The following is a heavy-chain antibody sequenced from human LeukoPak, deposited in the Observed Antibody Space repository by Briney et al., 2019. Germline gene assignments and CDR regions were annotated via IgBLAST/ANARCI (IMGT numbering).Heavy chain of an antibody. D-gene: IGHD6-13*01. CDR3: ARGARSSSSWRLGNWFDP. J-gene: IGHJ5*02. Sequence: SETLSLTCAVYGGSFSGYYWSWIRQPPGKGLEWIGEVNYSGTTNYNPSLKSRVTISVDTSKNQFSLKLSSVTAADTAVYYCARGARSSSSWRLGNWFDPWGQGTLVTVSS. V-gene: IGHV4-34*01. CDR2: VNYSGTT. CDR1: GGSFSGYY.